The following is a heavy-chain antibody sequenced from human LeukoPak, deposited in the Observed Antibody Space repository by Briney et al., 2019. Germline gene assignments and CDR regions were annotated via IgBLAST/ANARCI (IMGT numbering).Heavy chain of an antibody. Sequence: SETLSLTCAVSGVPFINYYWSWVRQSPRQGLEWIGEINHSGYTNYNPSLKSRVTMTIDTSKKQFSLILTSVTVADAGVYYCTRAVAGHPDWGQGTLVTVSS. J-gene: IGHJ4*02. D-gene: IGHD6-19*01. CDR2: INHSGYT. V-gene: IGHV4-34*01. CDR3: TRAVAGHPD. CDR1: GVPFINYY.